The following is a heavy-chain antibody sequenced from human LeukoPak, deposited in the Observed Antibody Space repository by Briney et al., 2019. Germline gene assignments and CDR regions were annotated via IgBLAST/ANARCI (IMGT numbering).Heavy chain of an antibody. J-gene: IGHJ5*02. CDR1: GYSFTSYW. Sequence: GESLKISCKGSGYSFTSYWIGWVRQMPGKGLEWMGIIYPGDSDTRYSPSFQGQVTISADKSISTAYLQWSSLKASDTAMYYCARSPGYCSRTSCNAAWFAPGGQEPLVTVSP. CDR3: ARSPGYCSRTSCNAAWFAP. V-gene: IGHV5-51*01. D-gene: IGHD2-2*01. CDR2: IYPGDSDT.